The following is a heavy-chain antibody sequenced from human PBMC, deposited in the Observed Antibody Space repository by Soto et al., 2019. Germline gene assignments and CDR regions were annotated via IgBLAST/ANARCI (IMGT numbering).Heavy chain of an antibody. J-gene: IGHJ5*02. V-gene: IGHV5-51*01. CDR3: ARELELIPWFDP. CDR1: GYSFTIYW. CDR2: IYPGDSDT. D-gene: IGHD1-26*01. Sequence: GESLQISCKGSGYSFTIYWIGWVRQMPGKGLEWMGIIYPGDSDTRYNPSLQGQVTISADKSISTAYLQWSSLKASDTAMYYCARELELIPWFDPWGQGTLVTVSS.